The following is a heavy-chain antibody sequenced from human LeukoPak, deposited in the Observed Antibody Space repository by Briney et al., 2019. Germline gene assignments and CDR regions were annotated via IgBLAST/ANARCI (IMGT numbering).Heavy chain of an antibody. CDR1: GFTFSSYG. Sequence: AGGSLRLSCAASGFTFSSYGMHRVRQAPGKGLEWVAVIWYDGINKYYADSVKGRFTISRDNSKKTEDAQMNRLRDEDTAVYYCAKDRSQVPDYWGQGTLVTVSS. CDR3: AKDRSQVPDY. CDR2: IWYDGINK. J-gene: IGHJ4*02. V-gene: IGHV3-33*06. D-gene: IGHD3-16*02.